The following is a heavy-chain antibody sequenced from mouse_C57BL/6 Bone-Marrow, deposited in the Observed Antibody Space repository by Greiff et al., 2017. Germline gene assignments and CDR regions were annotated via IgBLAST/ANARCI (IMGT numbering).Heavy chain of an antibody. D-gene: IGHD2-10*01. CDR3: SKTFCGNYWYFDV. CDR1: GFSLTSYG. CDR2: IWRGGST. V-gene: IGHV2-5*01. J-gene: IGHJ1*03. Sequence: QVQLQQSGPGLVQPSQSLSITCTVSGFSLTSYGVHWVRQSPGKGLEWLGVIWRGGSTDYNAAFMSRLSITKDNSKSQVFFIMNSLQADDTAIYYCSKTFCGNYWYFDVWGTGTTVTVSS.